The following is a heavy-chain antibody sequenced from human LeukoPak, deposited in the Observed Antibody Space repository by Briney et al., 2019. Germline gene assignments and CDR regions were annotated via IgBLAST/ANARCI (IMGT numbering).Heavy chain of an antibody. CDR2: IYYSGST. CDR3: ARGSSYYDRSGYFNFDY. V-gene: IGHV4-39*07. J-gene: IGHJ4*02. Sequence: TSETLSLTCTVSGGSISSSSYYWGWIRQPPGKGLEWIGSIYYSGSTYYNPSLKSRVTISLDTSKNQFSLRLDSVTAADTAVYYCARGSSYYDRSGYFNFDYWGQGTLVTVS. D-gene: IGHD3-22*01. CDR1: GGSISSSSYY.